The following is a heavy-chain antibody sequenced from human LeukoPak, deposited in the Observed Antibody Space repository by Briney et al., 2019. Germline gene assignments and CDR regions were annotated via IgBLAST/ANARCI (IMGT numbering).Heavy chain of an antibody. CDR1: GFTFSSYS. J-gene: IGHJ3*02. V-gene: IGHV3-21*01. CDR2: ISSSSSYI. CDR3: ARGPSPEMATIYTDAFDI. D-gene: IGHD5-24*01. Sequence: GGSLRLSCAASGFTFSSYSMNWVRQAPGKGLEWVSSISSSSSYIYYADSVKGRFTISRDNAKNSLYLQMNSLRAEDTAVYYCARGPSPEMATIYTDAFDIWGQGTMVTVSS.